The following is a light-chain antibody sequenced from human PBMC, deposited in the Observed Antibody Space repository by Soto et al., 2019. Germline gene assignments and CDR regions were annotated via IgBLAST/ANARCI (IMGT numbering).Light chain of an antibody. CDR2: DDS. CDR1: KIGSKS. CDR3: QVWDSGSDHVV. J-gene: IGLJ2*01. V-gene: IGLV3-21*02. Sequence: SYELTQPPSVSVAPGQTARITCGGTKIGSKSVNWYQQKPGQAPVLVVYDDSDRPSGIPERFSGSNSGNTATLTISRVEAGDEADYYCQVWDSGSDHVVFGGGTQLTVL.